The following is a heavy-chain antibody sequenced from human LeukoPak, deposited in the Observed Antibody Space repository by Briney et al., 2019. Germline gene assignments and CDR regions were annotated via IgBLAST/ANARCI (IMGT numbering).Heavy chain of an antibody. CDR2: INHSGST. J-gene: IGHJ4*02. D-gene: IGHD3-10*01. CDR3: AKETYYYGSGRTFDY. CDR1: GGSFSGYY. Sequence: SETLSLTCAVYGGSFSGYYWSWIRQPPGKGLEWIGEINHSGSTNYNPSLKSRVTISVDTSKNQFSLKLSSVTAADTAVYYCAKETYYYGSGRTFDYWGQGTLVTVSS. V-gene: IGHV4-34*01.